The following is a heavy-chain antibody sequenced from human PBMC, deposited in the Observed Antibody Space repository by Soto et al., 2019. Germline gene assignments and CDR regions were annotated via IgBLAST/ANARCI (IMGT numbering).Heavy chain of an antibody. J-gene: IGHJ6*02. D-gene: IGHD2-8*01. CDR1: GGSISSGGYS. V-gene: IGHV4-30-2*01. CDR3: ASAYCTNGVCYPTRPYYYGMDV. CDR2: IYHSGST. Sequence: SETLSLTCAVSGGSISSGGYSWSWIRQPPGKGLEWIGYIYHSGSTYYNPSLKSRVTISVDRSKNQFSLKLSSVTAADTAVYYCASAYCTNGVCYPTRPYYYGMDVWGQGTTVTVSS.